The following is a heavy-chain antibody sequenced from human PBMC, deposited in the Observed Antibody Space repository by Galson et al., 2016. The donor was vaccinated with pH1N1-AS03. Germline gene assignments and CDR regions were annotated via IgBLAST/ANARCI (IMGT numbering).Heavy chain of an antibody. D-gene: IGHD6-25*01. J-gene: IGHJ4*02. V-gene: IGHV4-59*01. CDR3: ARRIAERLVAEESVAFDY. CDR1: GGSINNFY. Sequence: SETLSLTCSVSGGSINNFYWNWIRQSPGKALEWIGFIYSSGRTVYNPSLESRVTISVETSKNQFSLRLSSVTAADTAVYYCARRIAERLVAEESVAFDYWGQGTLVTVSS. CDR2: IYSSGRT.